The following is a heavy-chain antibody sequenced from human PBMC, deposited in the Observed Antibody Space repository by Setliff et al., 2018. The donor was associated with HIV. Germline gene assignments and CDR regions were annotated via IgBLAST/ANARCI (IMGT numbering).Heavy chain of an antibody. J-gene: IGHJ6*03. D-gene: IGHD3-10*01. CDR2: IHTSGSA. Sequence: PSETLSLTCTVSGGSMNENHWSWLRQSPGKRLEWIAYIHTSGSAYFNPSFISRVTISIDSSKNQFSLKLMSLTAADTAVYYCARERPEYYGSGSYPHQNYYYYYMDVWGKGTTVTVSS. CDR1: GGSMNENH. V-gene: IGHV4-4*08. CDR3: ARERPEYYGSGSYPHQNYYYYYMDV.